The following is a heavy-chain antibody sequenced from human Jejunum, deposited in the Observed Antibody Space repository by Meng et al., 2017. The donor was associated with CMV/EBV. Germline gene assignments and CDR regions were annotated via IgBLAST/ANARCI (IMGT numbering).Heavy chain of an antibody. V-gene: IGHV2-5*02. CDR3: THGPTRIEPFDY. D-gene: IGHD5-24*01. CDR1: GFSFSTGGAS. CDR2: IHWDGDE. J-gene: IGHJ4*02. Sequence: QITLKESGPTLVKPTQTFTLTCTISGFSFSTGGASVGWIRQPPGKALEWLARIHWDGDEGYSPSLKSRLTITKDSSKNQVVLTMTNMDPMDTATYYCTHGPTRIEPFDYWGQGILVTVSS.